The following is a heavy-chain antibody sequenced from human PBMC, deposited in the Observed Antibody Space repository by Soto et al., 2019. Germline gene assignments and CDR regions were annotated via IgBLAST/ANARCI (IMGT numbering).Heavy chain of an antibody. J-gene: IGHJ6*02. CDR1: GFTFSDYY. V-gene: IGHV3-11*06. CDR2: ISSSSSDT. Sequence: GGSLRLSCAASGFTFSDYYMSWIRQAPGKGLEWVSYISSSSSDTNYADSVKGRFTISRDNAKNSLYLQMNSLRAEDTAVYYCARSRGDCSSTSCYRVVGYYGMDVWGQGT. CDR3: ARSRGDCSSTSCYRVVGYYGMDV. D-gene: IGHD2-2*02.